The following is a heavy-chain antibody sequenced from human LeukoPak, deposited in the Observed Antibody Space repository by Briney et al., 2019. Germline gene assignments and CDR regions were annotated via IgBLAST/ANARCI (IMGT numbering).Heavy chain of an antibody. CDR1: GYTFTSYG. D-gene: IGHD3-10*01. V-gene: IGHV1-18*01. Sequence: ASVKVSCKASGYTFTSYGISWVRQAPGQGLEWMGWISACNGNTNYAQKLQGRVTMTTDTSTSTAYMELSSLRSEDTAVYYCARGPNYYGSGSYLDYWGQGTLVTVSS. CDR3: ARGPNYYGSGSYLDY. CDR2: ISACNGNT. J-gene: IGHJ4*02.